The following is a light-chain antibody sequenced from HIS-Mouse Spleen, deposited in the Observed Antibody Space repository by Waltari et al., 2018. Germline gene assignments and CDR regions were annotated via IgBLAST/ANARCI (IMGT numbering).Light chain of an antibody. V-gene: IGLV2-14*03. CDR2: DVS. Sequence: QSALTQPASVSGSPGQSITISCTGTSSDVGGYNHVPWYQQHPGKAPKLMIYDVSNLPSGVSNRFSGSKSGNTASLTISGLQAEDEADYYCSSYTSSSFNVVFGGGTKLTVL. CDR1: SSDVGGYNH. CDR3: SSYTSSSFNVV. J-gene: IGLJ2*01.